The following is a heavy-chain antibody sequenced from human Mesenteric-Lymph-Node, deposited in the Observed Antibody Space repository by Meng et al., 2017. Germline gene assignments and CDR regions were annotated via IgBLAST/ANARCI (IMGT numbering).Heavy chain of an antibody. J-gene: IGHJ5*02. CDR1: GYTFTSYA. Sequence: ASVKVSCKASGYTFTSYAMHWVRQAPGQRLEWMGWINAGNGNTKYSQKFQGRVTITRDTSTSTAYMELSSLRSDDTAVYYCGRDLCTSCYVRGRWFDPWGQGTLVTVSS. CDR3: GRDLCTSCYVRGRWFDP. D-gene: IGHD2-2*01. V-gene: IGHV1-3*01. CDR2: INAGNGNT.